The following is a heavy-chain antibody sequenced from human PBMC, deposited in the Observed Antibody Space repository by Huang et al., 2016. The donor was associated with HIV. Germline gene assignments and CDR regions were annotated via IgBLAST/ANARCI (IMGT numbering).Heavy chain of an antibody. CDR3: ARGFSSWPNSDY. CDR2: INTNTGNP. CDR1: GYTFT. V-gene: IGHV7-4-1*02. D-gene: IGHD6-13*01. J-gene: IGHJ4*02. Sequence: QVQLVQSGSELKTPGASVKVSCKASGYTFTMNCVRQAPGLGLEWMGWINTNTGNPTYAQGFTGRFVFSLDTSVSTAYLQISSLKAEDTAMYYCARGFSSWPNSDYWGQGTLVTVSS.